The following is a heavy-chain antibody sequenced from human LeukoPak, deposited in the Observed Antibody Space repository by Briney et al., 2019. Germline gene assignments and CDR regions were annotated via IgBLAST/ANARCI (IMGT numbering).Heavy chain of an antibody. V-gene: IGHV4-59*08. Sequence: PSETLSLTCTVSYVSITTYYWSWIRQPPGKGLEWIGYIYYSGSTNYNTSLKSRVTISLDTSKNQFSLKLSSVTATDTAVYYCARHEGYYDSDGYNFDQWGQGTLVTVSS. J-gene: IGHJ4*02. CDR2: IYYSGST. D-gene: IGHD3-22*01. CDR3: ARHEGYYDSDGYNFDQ. CDR1: YVSITTYY.